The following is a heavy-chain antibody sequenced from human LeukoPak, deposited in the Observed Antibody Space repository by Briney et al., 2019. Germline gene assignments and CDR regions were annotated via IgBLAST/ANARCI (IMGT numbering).Heavy chain of an antibody. Sequence: SETLSLTCTVSGGSISSSSYYWGWIRQPPGKGLEWIGGIYYSGSTYYNPSLKSRVTVSVDTSKSQFSLKVSSVTAADTAVYYCARDRFDDSSGYYYHYYYYMDVWGKGTTVTVSS. V-gene: IGHV4-39*07. D-gene: IGHD3-22*01. CDR1: GGSISSSSYY. J-gene: IGHJ6*03. CDR2: IYYSGST. CDR3: ARDRFDDSSGYYYHYYYYMDV.